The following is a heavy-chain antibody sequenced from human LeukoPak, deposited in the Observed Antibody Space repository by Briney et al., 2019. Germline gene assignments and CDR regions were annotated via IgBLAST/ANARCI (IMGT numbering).Heavy chain of an antibody. Sequence: SETLSLTCAVSGYSISSGYYWGWIRQPPGKGLEGIGSIHHSGSTYYNPSLKSRVTISVDTSKNQFSLKLSSATAADTAVYYCARLPITITMIVVVNWYFDLWGRGTLVTVSS. J-gene: IGHJ2*01. CDR1: GYSISSGYY. CDR3: ARLPITITMIVVVNWYFDL. CDR2: IHHSGST. V-gene: IGHV4-38-2*01. D-gene: IGHD3-22*01.